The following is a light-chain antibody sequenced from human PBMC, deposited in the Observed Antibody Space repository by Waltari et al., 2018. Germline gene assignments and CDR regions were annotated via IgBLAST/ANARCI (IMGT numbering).Light chain of an antibody. Sequence: DIVMTQSPLSLPVTPGEPASISCRSSQSLLHSNGYTSLSWYLQKAGQSPQLLIYLVSSRDSGVPDRFSGSGSGTDFTLKISRVEADDVGVYYCMQTLQSRTLGQGTKVEI. CDR2: LVS. CDR3: MQTLQSRT. V-gene: IGKV2-28*01. CDR1: QSLLHSNGYTS. J-gene: IGKJ1*01.